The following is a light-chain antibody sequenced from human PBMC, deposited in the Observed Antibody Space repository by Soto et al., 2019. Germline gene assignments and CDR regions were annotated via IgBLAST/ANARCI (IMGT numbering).Light chain of an antibody. V-gene: IGLV3-21*04. CDR1: NIGSKS. CDR2: YDS. Sequence: SYELTQPPSVSVAPGKTARITCGGNNIGSKSVHWYQQKPGQAPVLVIYYDSDRPSGIPERFSGSNSGNTATLTISRVGGWDEADYYCQVWDSSSVHPVVFGGGTKVTV. J-gene: IGLJ2*01. CDR3: QVWDSSSVHPVV.